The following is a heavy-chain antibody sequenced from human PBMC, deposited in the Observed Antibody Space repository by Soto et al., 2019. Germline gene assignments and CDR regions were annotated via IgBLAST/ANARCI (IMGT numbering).Heavy chain of an antibody. CDR1: GFTFDDYA. Sequence: PGGSLRLSCAASGFTFDDYAMHWVRQAPGKGLEWVSGISWNSGSIGYADSVKGRFTISRDNAKNSLYLQMNSLRAEDTALYYCAKDTGSGWPQGETWFDPWGQGTLVTVSS. V-gene: IGHV3-9*01. D-gene: IGHD6-19*01. CDR3: AKDTGSGWPQGETWFDP. CDR2: ISWNSGSI. J-gene: IGHJ5*02.